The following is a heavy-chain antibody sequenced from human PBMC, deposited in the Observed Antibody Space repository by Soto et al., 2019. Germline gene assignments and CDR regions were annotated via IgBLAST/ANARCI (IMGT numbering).Heavy chain of an antibody. D-gene: IGHD1-26*01. CDR3: AAYSGSFYYGMDV. Sequence: GESLKISCKASGYSFTSYWIGWVRQMPGKGLEWMGIIYPGDSDTRYSPSFQGQVTISADKSISTAYLQWSSLKASDTAMYYCAAYSGSFYYGMDVWGQGTTVTVSS. CDR2: IYPGDSDT. J-gene: IGHJ6*02. V-gene: IGHV5-51*01. CDR1: GYSFTSYW.